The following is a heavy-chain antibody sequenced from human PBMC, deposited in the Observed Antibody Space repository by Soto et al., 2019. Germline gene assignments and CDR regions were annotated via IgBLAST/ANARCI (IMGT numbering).Heavy chain of an antibody. CDR1: GGSISSSTYY. D-gene: IGHD3-22*01. V-gene: IGHV4-39*07. J-gene: IGHJ4*02. CDR2: IYYDGSA. Sequence: SETLSLTCTVSGGSISSSTYYWGWIRQPPGKGLECVGTIYYDGSAYYNPSLKSRVTISVDTSKNQFSLKLSSVTAADTAVYYCARMNYYDTSGYPFDYWGQGMMVTVSS. CDR3: ARMNYYDTSGYPFDY.